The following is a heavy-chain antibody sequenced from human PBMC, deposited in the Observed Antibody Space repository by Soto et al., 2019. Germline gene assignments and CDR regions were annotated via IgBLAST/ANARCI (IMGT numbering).Heavy chain of an antibody. Sequence: GGSLRLSCAASGFTFSSYAMSWVRQAPGKGLEWVSAISGSGGSTYYADSVKGRFTISRDNSKNTLYLQMNSLRAEDTAVYYCAREHYDFWSATDYYYHMDVWGKGTTVTVSS. CDR3: AREHYDFWSATDYYYHMDV. CDR1: GFTFSSYA. V-gene: IGHV3-23*01. CDR2: ISGSGGST. J-gene: IGHJ6*03. D-gene: IGHD3-3*01.